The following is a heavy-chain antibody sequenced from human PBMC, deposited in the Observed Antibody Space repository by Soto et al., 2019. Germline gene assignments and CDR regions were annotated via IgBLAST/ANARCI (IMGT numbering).Heavy chain of an antibody. D-gene: IGHD3-3*01. CDR1: GGSFSGYF. CDR3: ARVNVLRFLERTYYYYGMDV. J-gene: IGHJ6*02. V-gene: IGHV4-34*01. Sequence: GTLSLTCAVYGGSFSGYFWSWVRQSPGKGLEWIGEINHSGSTNYNPSLKSRVTISVDKSKNQFSLKLSSVTAADTAVYYCARVNVLRFLERTYYYYGMDVWGQGTTVTVSS. CDR2: INHSGST.